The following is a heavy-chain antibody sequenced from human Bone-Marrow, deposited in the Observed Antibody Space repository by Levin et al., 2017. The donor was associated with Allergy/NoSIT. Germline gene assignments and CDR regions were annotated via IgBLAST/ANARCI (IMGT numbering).Heavy chain of an antibody. V-gene: IGHV1-69*13. CDR3: ARDSRFGGKYSSGSEFDY. CDR2: ITPRFRRT. D-gene: IGHD3-16*01. J-gene: IGHJ4*02. Sequence: ASVKVSCKASGGTLSNYAISWVRQAPGQGLEWMGGITPRFRRTEYAQKFQGRVTITADESTSTAYMELRNLRSDDTAVYYCARDSRFGGKYSSGSEFDYWGQGTLVSVSS. CDR1: GGTLSNYA.